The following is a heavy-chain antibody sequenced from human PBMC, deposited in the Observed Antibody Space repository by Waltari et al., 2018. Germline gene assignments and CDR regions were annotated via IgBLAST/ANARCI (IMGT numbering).Heavy chain of an antibody. D-gene: IGHD6-13*01. J-gene: IGHJ4*02. CDR1: GGAISSYY. CDR3: ARRGGYSSPDLY. CDR2: ISYSGNT. Sequence: QVQLQESGPGLVKPSETLSLTCTVAGGAISSYYWRWIRQPPGQGLEWIGYISYSGNTNYNPSLQSRVTISLDTSKNQFSLNLSSVTAADTAVYYCARRGGYSSPDLYWGQGTLVTVSS. V-gene: IGHV4-59*08.